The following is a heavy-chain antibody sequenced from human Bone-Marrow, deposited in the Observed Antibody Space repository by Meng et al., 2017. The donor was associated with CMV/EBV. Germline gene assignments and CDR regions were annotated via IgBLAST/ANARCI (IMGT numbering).Heavy chain of an antibody. CDR3: AKDLLPLIRSPYGMDV. Sequence: LSLTCAASGFTFSSYAMHWVRQAPGKGLEWVAVISYDGSNKYYADSVKGRFTISRDNSKNTLYLQMNSLRAEDTAVYYCAKDLLPLIRSPYGMDVWGQGTTVTVSS. CDR2: ISYDGSNK. J-gene: IGHJ6*02. D-gene: IGHD3-22*01. CDR1: GFTFSSYA. V-gene: IGHV3-30*04.